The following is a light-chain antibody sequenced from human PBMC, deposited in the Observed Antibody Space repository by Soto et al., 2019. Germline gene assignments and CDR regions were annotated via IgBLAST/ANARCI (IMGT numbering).Light chain of an antibody. V-gene: IGLV7-46*01. CDR3: LLSYPGTYVV. CDR1: TGAVTSGHY. Sequence: QTVVTQEPSLTVSPGGTVTLTCGSSTGAVTSGHYPYWFQQKPGQAPKTLIYDTNNKHSWTPARFSASLLGGKAALTLSGAQPEDEAEYYCLLSYPGTYVVCGGGTKLTVL. J-gene: IGLJ2*01. CDR2: DTN.